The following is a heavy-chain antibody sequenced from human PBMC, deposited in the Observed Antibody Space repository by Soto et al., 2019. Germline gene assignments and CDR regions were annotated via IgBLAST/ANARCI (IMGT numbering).Heavy chain of an antibody. J-gene: IGHJ4*02. Sequence: HPGGSLRLSCSASGFTFSSYAMHWVRQAPGKGLEYVSAISSNGGSTYYADSVKGRFTISRDNSKNTLYLQMSSLRAEDTAVYYCVKGITKVVPAAMNYWGQGTLVTVSS. CDR1: GFTFSSYA. CDR2: ISSNGGST. CDR3: VKGITKVVPAAMNY. V-gene: IGHV3-64D*06. D-gene: IGHD2-2*01.